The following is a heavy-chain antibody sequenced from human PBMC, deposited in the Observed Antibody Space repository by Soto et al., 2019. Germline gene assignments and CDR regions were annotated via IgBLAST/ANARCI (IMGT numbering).Heavy chain of an antibody. CDR1: GFTFSSYG. V-gene: IGHV3-33*01. CDR3: ARGALKAAERPQH. D-gene: IGHD6-13*01. CDR2: IWYDGSNK. Sequence: QVQLVESGGGVVQPGRSLRLSCAASGFTFSSYGMHWVRQAPGKGLEWVAVIWYDGSNKYYADSVKGRYTISRDNSKNTLYLQRNSLRAEDTAVYYCARGALKAAERPQHWCQGALVTVSS. J-gene: IGHJ1*01.